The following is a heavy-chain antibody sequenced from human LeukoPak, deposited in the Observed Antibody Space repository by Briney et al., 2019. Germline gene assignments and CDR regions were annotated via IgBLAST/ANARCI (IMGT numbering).Heavy chain of an antibody. J-gene: IGHJ4*02. CDR3: ARDVGVYCSSTSCYTVY. CDR1: GFTFSSYS. Sequence: GGSLRLSCAASGFTFSSYSMNWDRQAPGRGLEWVSSISSSSSYVYYADTVKGRFTISRDNPKNSLYLQMNSLRAEDTAVYYCARDVGVYCSSTSCYTVYWGQGTLVTVSS. CDR2: ISSSSSYV. D-gene: IGHD2-2*02. V-gene: IGHV3-21*01.